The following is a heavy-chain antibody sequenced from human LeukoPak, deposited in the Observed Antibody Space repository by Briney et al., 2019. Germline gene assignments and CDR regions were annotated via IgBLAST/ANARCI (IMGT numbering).Heavy chain of an antibody. CDR3: ARDADSYADH. V-gene: IGHV3-33*01. D-gene: IGHD2-2*01. CDR1: GFTFSSYG. J-gene: IGHJ1*01. Sequence: GRSLRLSCAASGFTFSSYGMHWVRQAPGKGLEWVAVIWCDGSNKYYADSVKGRFTISRDNDKNSLYLQMSSLRGEDTAVYYCARDADSYADHWGQGTLVTVSS. CDR2: IWCDGSNK.